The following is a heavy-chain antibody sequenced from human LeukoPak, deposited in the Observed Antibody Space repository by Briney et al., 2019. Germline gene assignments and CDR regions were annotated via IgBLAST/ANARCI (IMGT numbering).Heavy chain of an antibody. CDR1: GYSISSGYY. Sequence: PSETLSLTCTVSGYSISSGYYWGWIRQPPGKGLEWIGSIYHSGSTYYSPSLKSRVTISVDTSKNQFSLKLSSVTAADTAVYYCARETRYSSSPGDYWGQGTLVTVSS. D-gene: IGHD6-6*01. J-gene: IGHJ4*02. CDR3: ARETRYSSSPGDY. V-gene: IGHV4-38-2*02. CDR2: IYHSGST.